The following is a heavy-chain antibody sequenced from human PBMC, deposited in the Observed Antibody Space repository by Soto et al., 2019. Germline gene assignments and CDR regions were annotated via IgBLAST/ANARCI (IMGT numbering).Heavy chain of an antibody. Sequence: EVQLVESGGGIIRPGGSLRLACAVSGFSLDEYGMSWVRQAPGKGPEWVSGMHRNGGTTGYADSVKGRFPISRDDAKNSLYLQMNSLRAEDTAFYYCARDHRWGYEYGDYGDSWGHGTLVTVSS. CDR3: ARDHRWGYEYGDYGDS. D-gene: IGHD4-17*01. J-gene: IGHJ5*01. CDR2: MHRNGGTT. V-gene: IGHV3-20*04. CDR1: GFSLDEYG.